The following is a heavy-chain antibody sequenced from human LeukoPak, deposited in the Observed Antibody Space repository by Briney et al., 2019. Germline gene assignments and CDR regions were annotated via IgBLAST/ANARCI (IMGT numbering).Heavy chain of an antibody. CDR1: GGSIFRYH. J-gene: IGHJ4*02. CDR2: VFSSGDT. Sequence: SETLSLTCTASGGSIFRYHWSWIRQPPGRGLEWIGYVFSSGDTKYNPSLESRVALSVDASKNQFSLRLTSVTATDTAVYYCARGYSGYGIHFDYWGPGTLVAVSS. CDR3: ARGYSGYGIHFDY. V-gene: IGHV4-59*08. D-gene: IGHD5-12*01.